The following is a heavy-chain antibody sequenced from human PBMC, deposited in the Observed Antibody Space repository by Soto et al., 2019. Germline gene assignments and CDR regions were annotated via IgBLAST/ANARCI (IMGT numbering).Heavy chain of an antibody. J-gene: IGHJ3*02. D-gene: IGHD2-15*01. CDR2: IYYSGST. CDR3: ARDLVAARNDAFDI. V-gene: IGHV4-59*01. CDR1: GGSISTYY. Sequence: QVQLQESGPGLVKPSETLSLTCTVSGGSISTYYWSWIRQPPGKGLEWIGYIYYSGSTNYNPSLKSRVTITVDTSKNQFSLRLNSLTPADTAVYYCARDLVAARNDAFDIWGQGTMITVSS.